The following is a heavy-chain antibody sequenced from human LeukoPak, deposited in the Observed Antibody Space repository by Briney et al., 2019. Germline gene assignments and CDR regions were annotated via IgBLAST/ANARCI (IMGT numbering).Heavy chain of an antibody. J-gene: IGHJ4*02. V-gene: IGHV4-59*01. Sequence: SETLSLTCTVSGGFISDYYWSWIRQAPGKGLELIGYIYYSGSTKYNPALKSRVTISVDTSKNQFSLKLGSVTAADTAIYYCATAIGYYFERSDYDYGYYFDYWGQGALVTVSS. D-gene: IGHD3-22*01. CDR1: GGFISDYY. CDR3: ATAIGYYFERSDYDYGYYFDY. CDR2: IYYSGST.